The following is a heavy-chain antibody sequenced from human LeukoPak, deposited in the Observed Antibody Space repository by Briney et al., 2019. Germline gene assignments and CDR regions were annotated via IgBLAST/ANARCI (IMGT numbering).Heavy chain of an antibody. CDR1: GYTFTSYY. D-gene: IGHD2-15*01. Sequence: ASVKVSCKASGYTFTSYYMHWVRQAPGQGLEGMGIINPNGGSTSYAQKFQGRVTMTRDTSTSTVYMELTSLRSEDTAVYYCARDFVGYCSGSSCYRFDYWGQGTLVTVSS. CDR3: ARDFVGYCSGSSCYRFDY. J-gene: IGHJ4*02. V-gene: IGHV1-46*01. CDR2: INPNGGST.